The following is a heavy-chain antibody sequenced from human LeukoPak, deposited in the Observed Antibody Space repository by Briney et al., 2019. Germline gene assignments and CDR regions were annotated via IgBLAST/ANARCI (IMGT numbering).Heavy chain of an antibody. CDR1: GFTFSSYS. CDR2: ISSSSSYI. D-gene: IGHD3-9*01. CDR3: ASSLYYDILTGYSPGYFDY. Sequence: GGSLRLSCAASGFTFSSYSMNWVRQAPGKGLKWVSSISSSSSYIYYADSVKGRFTISRDNAKNSLYLQMNSLRAEDTAVYYCASSLYYDILTGYSPGYFDYWGQGTLVTVSS. V-gene: IGHV3-21*01. J-gene: IGHJ4*02.